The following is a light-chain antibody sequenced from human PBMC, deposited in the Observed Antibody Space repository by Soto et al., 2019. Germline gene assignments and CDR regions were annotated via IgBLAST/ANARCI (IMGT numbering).Light chain of an antibody. V-gene: IGKV3-11*01. J-gene: IGKJ1*01. CDR2: DAS. CDR1: QSVSTY. CDR3: QQRSNWPGT. Sequence: EIVLTQSPATLSLSPGEIATLSFSASQSVSTYLAWYQQRPGQAPRLLIYDASYRATDIPPRFSGSGSGTEFTLTISGLQSDDFAVYYCQQRSNWPGTFGQGTKVDIK.